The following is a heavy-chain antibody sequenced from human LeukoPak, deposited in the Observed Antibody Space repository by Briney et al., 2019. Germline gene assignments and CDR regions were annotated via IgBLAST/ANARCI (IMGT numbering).Heavy chain of an antibody. CDR3: ARGPRTMIVVVITRGWFDP. CDR2: INHSGST. Sequence: SETLSLTCTVSGGSISGYYWSWIRQPPGKGLEWIGEINHSGSTNYNPSLKSRVTISVDTSKNQFSLKLSSVTAADTAVYYCARGPRTMIVVVITRGWFDPWGQGTLVTVSS. CDR1: GGSISGYY. V-gene: IGHV4-34*01. D-gene: IGHD3-22*01. J-gene: IGHJ5*02.